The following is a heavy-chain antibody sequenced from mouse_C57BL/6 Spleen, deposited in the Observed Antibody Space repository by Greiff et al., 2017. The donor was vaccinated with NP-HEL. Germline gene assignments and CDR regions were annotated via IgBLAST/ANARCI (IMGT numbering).Heavy chain of an antibody. V-gene: IGHV1-81*01. CDR1: GYTFTSYG. CDR3: ARNYDYGYFDY. Sequence: QVQLQQSGAELARPGASVKLSCKASGYTFTSYGISWVKQRTGQGLEWIGEIYPRSGNTYYNEKFKGKATLTADKSSSTAYMELRSLTSEDSAVYFCARNYDYGYFDYWGQGTTLTVSS. CDR2: IYPRSGNT. J-gene: IGHJ2*01. D-gene: IGHD2-4*01.